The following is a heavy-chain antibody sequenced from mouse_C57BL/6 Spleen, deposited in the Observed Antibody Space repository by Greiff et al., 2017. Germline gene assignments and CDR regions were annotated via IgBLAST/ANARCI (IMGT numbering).Heavy chain of an antibody. D-gene: IGHD1-1*01. CDR3: ARREDYYGSSYGAD. CDR1: GFTFSSYG. Sequence: EVKVVESGGDLVKPGGSLKLSCAASGFTFSSYGMSWVRQTPDKRLEWVATISSGGSYTYYPDSVKGRFTISRDNAKNTRYLQMSSLKSEDTAMYYRARREDYYGSSYGADWGHGTLVTVSA. J-gene: IGHJ3*01. CDR2: ISSGGSYT. V-gene: IGHV5-6*02.